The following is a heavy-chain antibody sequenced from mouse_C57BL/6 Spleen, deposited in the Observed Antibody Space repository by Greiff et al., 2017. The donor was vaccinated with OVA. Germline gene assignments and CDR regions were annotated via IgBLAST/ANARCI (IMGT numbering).Heavy chain of an antibody. CDR1: GFTFSSYA. Sequence: EVKVVESGGGLVKPGGSLKLSCAASGFTFSSYAMSWVRQTPEKRLEWVATISDGGSYTYYPDNVKGRFTISRDNAKNNLYLQMSHLKSEDTAMYYCARDNGPDYFDYWGQGTTLTVSS. J-gene: IGHJ2*01. V-gene: IGHV5-4*01. CDR2: ISDGGSYT. D-gene: IGHD1-1*02. CDR3: ARDNGPDYFDY.